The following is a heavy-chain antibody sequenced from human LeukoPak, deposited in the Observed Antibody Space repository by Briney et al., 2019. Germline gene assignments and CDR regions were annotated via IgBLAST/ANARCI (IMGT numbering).Heavy chain of an antibody. D-gene: IGHD6-6*01. V-gene: IGHV3-11*04. CDR2: ISSSDSTI. Sequence: NPGGSLRLSCAASGFTFSDYYMSWIRQAPGKGLEWVSYISSSDSTIYYADPVKGRFTISRDNAKSSLYLQMNSLRAEDTAVYYCAREVIGVAARPTYDYWGQGTLVTVSS. J-gene: IGHJ4*02. CDR3: AREVIGVAARPTYDY. CDR1: GFTFSDYY.